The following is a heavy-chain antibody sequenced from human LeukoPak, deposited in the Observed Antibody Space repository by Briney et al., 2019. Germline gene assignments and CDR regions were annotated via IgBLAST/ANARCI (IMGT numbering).Heavy chain of an antibody. V-gene: IGHV3-74*01. CDR2: INTDGSST. D-gene: IGHD1-26*01. J-gene: IGHJ4*02. CDR1: GFTFSSYW. CDR3: ARGVGAIHY. Sequence: GGSLRLSCEASGFTFSSYWMNWVRQGPGKGLVWVSCINTDGSSTSYADSVKGRFTISRDNGKHTLYMQMNSLRAEDTAVYYCARGVGAIHYWGQGTLVTVSS.